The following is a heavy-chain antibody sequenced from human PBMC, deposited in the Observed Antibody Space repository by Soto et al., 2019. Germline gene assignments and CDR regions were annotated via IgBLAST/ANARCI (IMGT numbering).Heavy chain of an antibody. CDR1: GFTFSSYG. J-gene: IGHJ4*02. D-gene: IGHD6-13*01. CDR2: ISYDGSNK. Sequence: GGSLRLSCAASGFTFSSYGMHWVRQAPGKGLEWVAVISYDGSNKYYADSVKGRFTISRDNSKNTLYLQMNSLRAEDTAVYYCAEGVQDSSSWPDYYDYWGQGTLVTVSS. V-gene: IGHV3-30*18. CDR3: AEGVQDSSSWPDYYDY.